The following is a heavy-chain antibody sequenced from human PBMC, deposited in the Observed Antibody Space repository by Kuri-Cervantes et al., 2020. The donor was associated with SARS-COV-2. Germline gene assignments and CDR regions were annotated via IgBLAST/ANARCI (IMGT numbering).Heavy chain of an antibody. D-gene: IGHD7-27*01. CDR1: GYSISSGYY. CDR3: ARDPWGWYFDL. J-gene: IGHJ2*01. CDR2: IYYSGST. V-gene: IGHV4-61*01. Sequence: SETLSLTCTVSGYSISSGYYWGWIRQPPGKGLEWIGYIYYSGSTNYNPSLKSRVTISVDTSKNQFSLKLSSVTAADTAVYYCARDPWGWYFDLWGRGTLVTVSS.